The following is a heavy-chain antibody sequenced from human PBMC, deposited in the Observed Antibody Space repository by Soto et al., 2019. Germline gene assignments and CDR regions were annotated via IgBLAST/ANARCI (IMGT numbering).Heavy chain of an antibody. V-gene: IGHV6-1*01. CDR2: TYYRSKWYN. J-gene: IGHJ4*02. CDR1: GDRVSSNSAA. Sequence: SQTLSLTCAISGDRVSSNSAAWNRIRQSPSRGLEWLGRTYYRSKWYNDYAVSVKSRITINPDTSKNQFSLQLNSVTPEDTAVYYCARANWNYRPRFDYWGQGTLVTVSS. D-gene: IGHD1-7*01. CDR3: ARANWNYRPRFDY.